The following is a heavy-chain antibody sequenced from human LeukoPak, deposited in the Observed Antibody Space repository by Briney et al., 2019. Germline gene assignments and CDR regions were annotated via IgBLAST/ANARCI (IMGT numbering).Heavy chain of an antibody. V-gene: IGHV4-4*07. CDR2: IYTSGST. Sequence: SETLSLTCTVSGGSISSYYWSWIRQPAGKGLEWIGRIYTSGSTNYNPSLKSRVTMSVDTSKNQFSLKLSSVTAADTAVYYCARVQRGYSYGPFDYWGQGTLVTVSS. CDR3: ARVQRGYSYGPFDY. J-gene: IGHJ4*02. D-gene: IGHD5-18*01. CDR1: GGSISSYY.